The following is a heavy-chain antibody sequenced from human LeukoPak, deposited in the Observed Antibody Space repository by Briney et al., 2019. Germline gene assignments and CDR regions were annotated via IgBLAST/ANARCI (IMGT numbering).Heavy chain of an antibody. J-gene: IGHJ4*02. CDR1: GFTFSTYW. CDR2: IKSDGTTT. Sequence: GGSLRLSCAASGFTFSTYWMHWVRQALGKGLVWVSRIKSDGTTTSYADSVKGRFTISRDNAKNTLYLQMNSLRGEDTAVYYCAREPRDGYNFVYWGQGTLVTVSS. V-gene: IGHV3-74*01. D-gene: IGHD5-24*01. CDR3: AREPRDGYNFVY.